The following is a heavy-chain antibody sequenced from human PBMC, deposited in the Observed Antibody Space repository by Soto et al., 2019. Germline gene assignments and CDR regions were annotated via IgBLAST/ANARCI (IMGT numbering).Heavy chain of an antibody. D-gene: IGHD3-3*01. CDR3: ARVAIFGLYYYGMDV. CDR2: ISYDGSNK. CDR1: GFTFSSYG. J-gene: IGHJ6*02. V-gene: IGHV3-30*03. Sequence: SLRLSCAASGFTFSSYGMHWVRQAPGKGLEWVAVISYDGSNKYYAQKLQGRVTMTTDTSTSTAYMELRSLRSDDTAVYYCARVAIFGLYYYGMDVWGQGTTVTVSS.